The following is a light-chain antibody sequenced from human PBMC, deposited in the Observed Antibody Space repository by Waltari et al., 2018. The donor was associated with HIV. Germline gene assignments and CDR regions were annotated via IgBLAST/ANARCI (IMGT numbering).Light chain of an antibody. V-gene: IGKV3-11*01. J-gene: IGKJ2*01. CDR3: QQRSSMYT. CDR1: QSVSSY. CDR2: DAS. Sequence: EIVLTQSPATLSLSPGERATLSCRASQSVSSYSAWYQQKPGQAPRLLIYDASNRATGIPARFSGSGSVTDFTLTISSLEPEDFAVYYCQQRSSMYTFGQGTKLEIK.